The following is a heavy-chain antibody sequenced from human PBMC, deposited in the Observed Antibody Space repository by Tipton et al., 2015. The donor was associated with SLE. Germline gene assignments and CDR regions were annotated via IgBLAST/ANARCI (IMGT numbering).Heavy chain of an antibody. J-gene: IGHJ4*02. CDR3: AIIPAAGVNFDY. D-gene: IGHD6-13*01. CDR2: INQGGTT. CDR1: GGSFSGYY. V-gene: IGHV4-34*01. Sequence: TLSLTCAVYGGSFSGYYWSWIRQPPGKGLEWIGEINQGGTTNYNPALMSRVTISVDTSKNQFSPKLTSVTAADTAVYYCAIIPAAGVNFDYWGQGTLVTVSS.